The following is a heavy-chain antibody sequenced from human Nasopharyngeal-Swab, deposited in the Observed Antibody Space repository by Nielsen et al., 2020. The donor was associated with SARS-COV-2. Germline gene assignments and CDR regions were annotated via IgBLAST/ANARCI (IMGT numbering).Heavy chain of an antibody. CDR2: IYSGGST. V-gene: IGHV3-53*01. D-gene: IGHD6-6*01. J-gene: IGHJ4*02. CDR3: ARGISSSLY. Sequence: WIRQPPGKGLEWVSVIYSGGSTYYADSVEGRFTISRDNSKNTLYLQMNSLRAEDTAVYHCARGISSSLYWGQGTLVTVSS.